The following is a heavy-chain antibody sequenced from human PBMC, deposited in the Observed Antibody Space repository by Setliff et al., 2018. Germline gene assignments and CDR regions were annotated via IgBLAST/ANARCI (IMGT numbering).Heavy chain of an antibody. CDR1: GYTFTSYA. Sequence: GASVKVSCKASGYTFTSYAMHWVRQAPGQRLEWLGWINSGNGNTRYSQKFQGRVTITRDTSASTAYMELSSLRAEDTAVYYCATDRGYYYEYWGQGTLVTVSS. J-gene: IGHJ4*02. V-gene: IGHV1-3*01. CDR2: INSGNGNT. D-gene: IGHD3-10*01. CDR3: ATDRGYYYEY.